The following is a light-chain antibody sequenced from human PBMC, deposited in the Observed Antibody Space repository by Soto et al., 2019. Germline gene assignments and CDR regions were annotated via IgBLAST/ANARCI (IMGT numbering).Light chain of an antibody. CDR3: QQYDGYSPQT. V-gene: IGKV1-5*01. J-gene: IGKJ1*01. Sequence: STLSASVGDRVTITCRASQSVRNWLAWYQQKPGRAPQLLIYDSSTLEPGVPSRFRGSGSGTEFTLTINGLQPDDFATYYCQQYDGYSPQTFGQGTKVDIK. CDR2: DSS. CDR1: QSVRNW.